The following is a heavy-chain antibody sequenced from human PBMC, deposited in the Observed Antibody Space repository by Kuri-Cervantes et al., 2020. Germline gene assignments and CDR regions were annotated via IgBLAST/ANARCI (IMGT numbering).Heavy chain of an antibody. CDR2: TYYSGST. D-gene: IGHD3-22*01. CDR3: ARGALGYYYDSSGSLYFDL. CDR1: GGSISSYY. J-gene: IGHJ2*01. V-gene: IGHV4-59*01. Sequence: LETLSLTCTVSGGSISSYYWSWIRQPPGKGLEWIGYTYYSGSTNYNPSLKSRVTISVDTSKNQFSLKLSSVTAADTAVYYCARGALGYYYDSSGSLYFDLWGRGTLVTVSS.